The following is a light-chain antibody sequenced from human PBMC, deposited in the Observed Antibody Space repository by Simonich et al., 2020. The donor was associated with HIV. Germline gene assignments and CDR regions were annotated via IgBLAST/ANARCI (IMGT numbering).Light chain of an antibody. J-gene: IGKJ4*01. V-gene: IGKV4-1*01. CDR2: WAS. CDR1: QSVLYSSNNKNY. CDR3: QQYYSTPLT. Sequence: DIVMTQSPDSLAVSLGERATINCKSSQSVLYSSNNKNYLAWYQQKPGQPPKLLIYWASTRESGVPDRFSGSGSGTDFTRTISSLQAEDVAVYYCQQYYSTPLTFGGGTKVEIE.